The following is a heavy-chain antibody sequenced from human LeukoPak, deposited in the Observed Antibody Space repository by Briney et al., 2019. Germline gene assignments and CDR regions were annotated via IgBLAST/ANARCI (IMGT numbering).Heavy chain of an antibody. CDR3: ARREKGVRGVIPDC. CDR1: GGSISSSSYY. CDR2: IYYSGST. Sequence: SETLSLTCTVSGGSISSSSYYWGWIRQPPGKGLEWIGSIYYSGSTYYNPSLKSRVTISVDTSKNQFSLKLSSVTAADTAVYYCARREKGVRGVIPDCWGQGTLVTVSS. V-gene: IGHV4-39*01. J-gene: IGHJ4*02. D-gene: IGHD3-10*01.